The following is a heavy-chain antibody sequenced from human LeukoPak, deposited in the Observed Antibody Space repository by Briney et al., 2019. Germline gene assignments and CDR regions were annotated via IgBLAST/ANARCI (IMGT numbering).Heavy chain of an antibody. CDR2: INHGGST. D-gene: IGHD2-2*01. Sequence: SETLSLTCAVYGGAFSGYYWSCIRQPPGKGLEWIGEINHGGSTNSNPSLKSRVIISVDASKNQFSLKLSSVTAADTAVYYCARGSRSWNFDYWGQGTLVTVSS. CDR1: GGAFSGYY. CDR3: ARGSRSWNFDY. V-gene: IGHV4-34*01. J-gene: IGHJ4*02.